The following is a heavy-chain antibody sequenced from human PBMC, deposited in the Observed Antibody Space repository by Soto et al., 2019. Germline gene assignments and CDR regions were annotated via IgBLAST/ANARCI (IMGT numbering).Heavy chain of an antibody. D-gene: IGHD3-3*01. J-gene: IGHJ4*02. CDR1: GFTFSSYW. V-gene: IGHV3-7*01. Sequence: GGSLRLSCAASGFTFSSYWMSWVRQAPGKGLEWVANIKQDGSEKYYVDSVKGRFTISRDNAKNSLYLQMNSLMAEDTAVYYCAREYYDFWSGYYKGKGYSGYDPTNFDYWGQGTLVTVSS. CDR2: IKQDGSEK. CDR3: AREYYDFWSGYYKGKGYSGYDPTNFDY.